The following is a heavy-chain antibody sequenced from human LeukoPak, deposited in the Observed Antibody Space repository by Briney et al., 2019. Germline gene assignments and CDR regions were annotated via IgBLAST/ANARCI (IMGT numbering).Heavy chain of an antibody. J-gene: IGHJ3*02. CDR1: DGSISSYY. V-gene: IGHV4-4*07. CDR2: IYTSGST. Sequence: SETLSLTCTVSDGSISSYYWSWIRQPAGKGLEWIGRIYTSGSTNYNPSLKSRVTMSVDTSKNQFSLKLSSVTAADTAVYYCARERPTVLRYFDWSNHDAFDIWGQGTMVTVSS. CDR3: ARERPTVLRYFDWSNHDAFDI. D-gene: IGHD3-9*01.